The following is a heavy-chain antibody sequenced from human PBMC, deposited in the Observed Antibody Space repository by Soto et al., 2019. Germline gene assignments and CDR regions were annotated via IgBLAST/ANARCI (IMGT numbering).Heavy chain of an antibody. Sequence: GGSLRLSCAASGFTLSSDFMSWVRQAPGKGLEWVSLISSGGTEYYADSVKGRFTISRDNSKNTLFLQMNSLAAEDTGIYYCAKGRLDYWGQGTLVTVSS. CDR1: GFTLSSDF. J-gene: IGHJ4*02. V-gene: IGHV3-23*01. CDR2: ISSGGTE. CDR3: AKGRLDY.